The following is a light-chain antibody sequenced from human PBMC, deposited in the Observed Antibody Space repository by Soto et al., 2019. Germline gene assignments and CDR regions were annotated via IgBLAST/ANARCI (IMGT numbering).Light chain of an antibody. Sequence: QSVLTQPASVSGSPGQSITISCTGTSSDVGGSKYVSWYQQYPGKVPKLLINKVSNRPSGVSNRFSGSKSGNTASLTISGLLAEDEADYFCTSSTSDSLYVFGNGTKVTVL. CDR1: SSDVGGSKY. CDR2: KVS. V-gene: IGLV2-14*01. J-gene: IGLJ1*01. CDR3: TSSTSDSLYV.